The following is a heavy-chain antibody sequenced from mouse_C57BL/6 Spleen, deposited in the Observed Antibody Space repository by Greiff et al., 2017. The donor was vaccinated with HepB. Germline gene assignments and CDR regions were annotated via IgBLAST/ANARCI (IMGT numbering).Heavy chain of an antibody. J-gene: IGHJ2*01. D-gene: IGHD1-1*01. Sequence: EVQLQQSGPVLVKPGASVKMSCKASGYTFTDYYMNWVKQSHGKSLEWIGVINPYNGGTSYNQKCKGKATLTVDKSSSTAYMELNSLTSEDSAVSYCARGSTVVVDYWGQGTTLTVSS. V-gene: IGHV1-19*01. CDR3: ARGSTVVVDY. CDR2: INPYNGGT. CDR1: GYTFTDYY.